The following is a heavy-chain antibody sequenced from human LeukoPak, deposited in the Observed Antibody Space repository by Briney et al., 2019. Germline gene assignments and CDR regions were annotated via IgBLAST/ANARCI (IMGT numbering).Heavy chain of an antibody. CDR1: GGSISSYY. CDR3: ARDDGDY. J-gene: IGHJ4*02. CDR2: IYYSGST. Sequence: SETLSLTCTVSGGSISSYYWSWIRQPPGKGLEWIGYIYYSGSTYYNPSLKSRVTISVDRSKNQFSLKLSSVTAADTAVYYCARDDGDYWGQGTLVTVSS. V-gene: IGHV4-59*12.